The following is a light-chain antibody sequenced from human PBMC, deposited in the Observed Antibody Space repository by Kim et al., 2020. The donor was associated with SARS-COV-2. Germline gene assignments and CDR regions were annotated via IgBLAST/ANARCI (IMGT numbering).Light chain of an antibody. V-gene: IGKV3-11*01. Sequence: EIVVTQSPATLSLFPGERATLSCRASQGVGNYLGWYQQRPGQAPRLLIYDVSNRATGVPDRFTGSGSETDFTLTISDLEPEDFAVYYCHQRSNCPPITFGQGTRLEIK. CDR1: QGVGNY. CDR2: DVS. J-gene: IGKJ5*01. CDR3: HQRSNCPPIT.